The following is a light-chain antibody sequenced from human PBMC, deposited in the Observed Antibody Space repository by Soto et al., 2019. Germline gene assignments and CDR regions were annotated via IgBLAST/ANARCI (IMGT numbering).Light chain of an antibody. CDR2: DVG. V-gene: IGLV2-11*01. Sequence: QSALTQPRSMSGSPGQSVTISCTGTSSDVGGFNYVSWYQQHPGIAPELMIYDVGERPSGVPDRFAGAKSGHTASLSISGLQAADEPDYSCCSYAGRYPYLVGPGTQVTVL. CDR3: CSYAGRYPYL. J-gene: IGLJ1*01. CDR1: SSDVGGFNY.